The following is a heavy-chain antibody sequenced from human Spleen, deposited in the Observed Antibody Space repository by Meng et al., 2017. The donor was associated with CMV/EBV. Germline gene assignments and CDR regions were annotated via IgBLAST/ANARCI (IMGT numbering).Heavy chain of an antibody. CDR3: ARVPYRSSSGEYFYYHGMDV. V-gene: IGHV3-30*04. J-gene: IGHJ6*02. D-gene: IGHD6-6*01. Sequence: SLKISCAASGFTFSYYDMHWVRQAPGRGLEWVAVISYDEIKTYYADSMRGRFTISRDNSKNTLYLEMTSPRPEDTAVYYCARVPYRSSSGEYFYYHGMDVWGQGTTVTVSS. CDR1: GFTFSYYD. CDR2: ISYDEIKT.